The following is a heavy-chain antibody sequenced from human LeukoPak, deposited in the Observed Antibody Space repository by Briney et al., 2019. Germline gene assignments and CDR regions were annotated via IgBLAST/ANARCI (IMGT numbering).Heavy chain of an antibody. CDR3: ARESGYDNYYYYMDV. J-gene: IGHJ6*03. CDR1: GFTFSSYA. CDR2: ITGSGGST. D-gene: IGHD5-12*01. V-gene: IGHV3-23*01. Sequence: PGGSLRLSCAASGFTFSSYAMSWVRQAPGKGLEWVSTITGSGGSTYYADSVKGRFTISRDNSKNTLYLQMNSLRAEDTAVYYCARESGYDNYYYYMDVWGRGTTVTISS.